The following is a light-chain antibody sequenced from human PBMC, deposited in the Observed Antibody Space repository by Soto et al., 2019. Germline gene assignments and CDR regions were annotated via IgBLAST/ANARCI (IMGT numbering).Light chain of an antibody. CDR1: QTISSN. CDR2: GAS. Sequence: EIVMTQSPATLSVSPGEGASLSCRASQTISSNLAWYQQKPGQAPRLLIHGASTRATGVPARFSGSGSGTEFTLTITSLQCEDFAVYYCQQYHNWPPQYTFGQGTQLQIK. J-gene: IGKJ2*01. V-gene: IGKV3-15*01. CDR3: QQYHNWPPQYT.